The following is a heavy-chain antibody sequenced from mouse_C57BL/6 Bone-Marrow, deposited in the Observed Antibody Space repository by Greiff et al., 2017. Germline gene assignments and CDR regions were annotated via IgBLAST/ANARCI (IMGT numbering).Heavy chain of an antibody. D-gene: IGHD2-2*01. CDR3: AMLGYYAYDGPLLYAMDY. V-gene: IGHV1-26*01. Sequence: VQLQQSGPELVKPGASVKISCKASGYTFTDSYMNWVKQSHGKSLEWIGDINPNNGGTSYNQKFKGTATLTVDKSSSTAYMELRSRTSEDSAVYYCAMLGYYAYDGPLLYAMDYWGQGTSVTVSS. CDR1: GYTFTDSY. CDR2: INPNNGGT. J-gene: IGHJ4*01.